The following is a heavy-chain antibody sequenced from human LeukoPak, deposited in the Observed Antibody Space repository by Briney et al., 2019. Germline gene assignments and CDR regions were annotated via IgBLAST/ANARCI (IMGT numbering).Heavy chain of an antibody. J-gene: IGHJ6*03. V-gene: IGHV1-8*03. CDR1: GGTFSSYA. CDR2: MNPNSGNT. D-gene: IGHD2-15*01. CDR3: ARAAVVVVAAAHSDYYYYYMDV. Sequence: ASVKVSCKASGGTFSSYAISWVRQATGQGLEWMGWMNPNSGNTGYAQKFQGRVTITRNTSISTAYMELSSLRSEGTAVYYCARAAVVVVAAAHSDYYYYYMDVWGKGTTVTVSS.